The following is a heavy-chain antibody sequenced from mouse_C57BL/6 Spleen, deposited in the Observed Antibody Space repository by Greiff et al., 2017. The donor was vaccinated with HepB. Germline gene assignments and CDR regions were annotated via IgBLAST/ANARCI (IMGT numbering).Heavy chain of an antibody. CDR1: GYSFTGYY. J-gene: IGHJ2*01. CDR3: ARADYYGTREDFDY. CDR2: INPSTGGT. Sequence: VQLKESGPELVKPGASVKISCKASGYSFTGYYMNWVKQSPEKSLEWIGEINPSTGGTTYNQKFKAKATLTVDKSSSTAYMQLKSLTSEDSAVYYCARADYYGTREDFDYWGQGTTLTVSS. V-gene: IGHV1-42*01. D-gene: IGHD1-1*01.